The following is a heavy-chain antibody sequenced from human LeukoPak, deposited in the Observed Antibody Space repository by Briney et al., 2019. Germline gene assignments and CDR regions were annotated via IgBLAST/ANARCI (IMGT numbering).Heavy chain of an antibody. CDR1: GFTFSNYW. CDR3: AKGGIVGTTQPYFDY. D-gene: IGHD1-26*01. J-gene: IGHJ4*02. V-gene: IGHV3-74*01. Sequence: GGSLRLPCAASGFTFSNYWMHWVRQAPGKGLVWVSRISSDGSSTNYADSVKGRFTIPRDNAKNTLYLQMNSLRAEDTAVYYCAKGGIVGTTQPYFDYWGQGTLVTVSS. CDR2: ISSDGSST.